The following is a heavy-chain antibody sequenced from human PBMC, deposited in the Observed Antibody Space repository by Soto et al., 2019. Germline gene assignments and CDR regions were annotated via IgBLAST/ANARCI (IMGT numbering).Heavy chain of an antibody. CDR2: ISSSGSTI. V-gene: IGHV3-11*01. CDR1: GFTFSDYY. Sequence: GESLKISCAASGFTFSDYYMSWIRQAPGKGLEWVSYISSSGSTIYYADSVKGRFTISRDNAKNSLYLQMNSLRAEDTAVYYCARDIGYCSGGSCYYFDYWGQGTLVTVSS. CDR3: ARDIGYCSGGSCYYFDY. D-gene: IGHD2-15*01. J-gene: IGHJ4*02.